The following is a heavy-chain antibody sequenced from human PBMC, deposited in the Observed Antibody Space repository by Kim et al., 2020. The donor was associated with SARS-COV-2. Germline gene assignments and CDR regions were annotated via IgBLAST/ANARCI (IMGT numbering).Heavy chain of an antibody. CDR2: ISAYNGNT. CDR1: GYTFTSYG. CDR3: AGDPEGGSSWYRTSEGVYDYYYYYGMDV. V-gene: IGHV1-18*01. Sequence: ASVKVSCKASGYTFTSYGISWVRQAPGQGLEWMGWISAYNGNTNYAQKFQGRVTMTTDTSTSTAYMELRSLRSADTAVYYCAGDPEGGSSWYRTSEGVYDYYYYYGMDVWGQGTSVTVSS. J-gene: IGHJ6*02. D-gene: IGHD6-13*01.